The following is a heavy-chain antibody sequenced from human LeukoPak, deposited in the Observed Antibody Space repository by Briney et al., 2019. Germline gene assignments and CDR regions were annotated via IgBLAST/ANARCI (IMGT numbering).Heavy chain of an antibody. V-gene: IGHV3-74*01. CDR2: IYSGGSTT. CDR3: AREDYYYYYFDKDV. CDR1: GFTISSYC. J-gene: IGHJ6*04. D-gene: IGHD4-11*01. Sequence: PSESLSLSCAASGFTISSYCWHWVRQAPGKGLVWVSRIYSGGSTTSYADSVEGRFTISSDNAKNTLYLQMNSLRGEDTAVYYCAREDYYYYYFDKDVWGKGTTVSV.